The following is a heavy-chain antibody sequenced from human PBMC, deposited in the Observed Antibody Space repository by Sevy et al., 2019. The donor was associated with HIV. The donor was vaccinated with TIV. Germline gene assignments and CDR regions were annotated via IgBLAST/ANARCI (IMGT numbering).Heavy chain of an antibody. Sequence: GGSLRLSCAVSGFAFNTYNMNWVGQAPGKGLEWVSYISYTSTTIYYADSVRGRFTISRDNAKNTLYLQMNSLRDEDTAVYYCASSDATSRFGYYYFAMDFWGQRTSVTVSS. J-gene: IGHJ6*02. D-gene: IGHD3-22*01. V-gene: IGHV3-48*02. CDR2: ISYTSTTI. CDR1: GFAFNTYN. CDR3: ASSDATSRFGYYYFAMDF.